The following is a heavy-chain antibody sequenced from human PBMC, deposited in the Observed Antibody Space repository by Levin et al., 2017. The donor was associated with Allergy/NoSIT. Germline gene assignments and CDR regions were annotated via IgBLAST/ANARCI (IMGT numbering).Heavy chain of an antibody. D-gene: IGHD2-8*01. CDR3: ARESNGIDHAFDI. CDR2: ISKDSSFI. CDR1: GFTFSTHT. J-gene: IGHJ3*02. Sequence: GESLKISCEASGFTFSTHTMIWVRQAPGKGLEWVSSISKDSSFIYYAGSLRGRFTISRDNAKNSVYLQMNSLRAEDTAVFYCARESNGIDHAFDIWGQGTLVTVSS. V-gene: IGHV3-21*01.